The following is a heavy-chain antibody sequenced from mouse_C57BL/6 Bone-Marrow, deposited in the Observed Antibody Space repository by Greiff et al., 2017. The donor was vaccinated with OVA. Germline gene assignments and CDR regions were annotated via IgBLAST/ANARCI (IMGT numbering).Heavy chain of an antibody. CDR1: GFTFSDFY. CDR2: SRNKANDYTT. J-gene: IGHJ1*03. V-gene: IGHV7-1*01. Sequence: EVKVVESGGGLVQSGRSLRLSCATSGFTFSDFYMEWVRQAPGKGLEWIAASRNKANDYTTEYSASVKGRFIVSRDTSQSILYLQMNALRAEDTDIYYCARGPSYFDVWGTGTTVTVSS. CDR3: ARGPSYFDV.